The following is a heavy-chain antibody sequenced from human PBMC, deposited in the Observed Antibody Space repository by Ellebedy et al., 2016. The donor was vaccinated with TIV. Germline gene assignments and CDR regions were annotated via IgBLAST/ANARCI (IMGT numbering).Heavy chain of an antibody. Sequence: GESLKISCAASGFTFITYAMSWVRQAPGKGLEWFSTISGGGGSTYYADSMKGRFTISRDNSKNTLYLQMNSLRGGDKAVYYCAKGVLGADGVFDYWGQGTLVIVSS. CDR2: ISGGGGST. V-gene: IGHV3-23*01. J-gene: IGHJ4*02. CDR1: GFTFITYA. CDR3: AKGVLGADGVFDY. D-gene: IGHD6-13*01.